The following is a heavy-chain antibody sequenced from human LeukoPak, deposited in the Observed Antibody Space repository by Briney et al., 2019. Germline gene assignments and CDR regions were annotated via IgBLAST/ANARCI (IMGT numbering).Heavy chain of an antibody. CDR2: IISSSSYI. J-gene: IGHJ4*02. Sequence: GGSLRLSCAASGFTFSSYSMNWVRQAPGKGLKWVSSIISSSSYIYYADSVKGRFTISRDNAKNSLYLQMNSLRAEDTAVYYCARDPKGPDDYVPDYWGQGTLVTVSS. V-gene: IGHV3-21*01. CDR1: GFTFSSYS. D-gene: IGHD4-17*01. CDR3: ARDPKGPDDYVPDY.